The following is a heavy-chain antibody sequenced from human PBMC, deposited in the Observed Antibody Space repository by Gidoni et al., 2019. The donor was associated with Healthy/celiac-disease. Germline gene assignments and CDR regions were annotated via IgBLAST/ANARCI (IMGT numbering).Heavy chain of an antibody. V-gene: IGHV3-33*01. CDR3: AREGYSSGWNDAFDI. Sequence: QVQLVASGGGVVQPGRSMSLSCAASGFTFSRYGMHWVRQAPGKGLDGVAVIWYDGSNKYYADSVKGRFTISRDNSKNTLYLQMNSLIAEDTAVYYCAREGYSSGWNDAFDIWGQGTMVTVSS. D-gene: IGHD6-19*01. CDR1: GFTFSRYG. CDR2: IWYDGSNK. J-gene: IGHJ3*02.